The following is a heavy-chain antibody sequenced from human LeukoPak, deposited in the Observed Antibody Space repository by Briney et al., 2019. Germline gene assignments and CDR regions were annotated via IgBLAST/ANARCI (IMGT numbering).Heavy chain of an antibody. J-gene: IGHJ3*02. V-gene: IGHV1-8*01. CDR2: MNPNSGNT. Sequence: ASVKVSCKASGYTFTSYDINWVRQATGQGLEWMGWMNPNSGNTGYAQKFQGRVTMTRNTSISTAYMELSSLRSEDTAVYYCARVSSPNSSGWLRKKRTDAFDIWGQGTMVTVSS. D-gene: IGHD6-19*01. CDR1: GYTFTSYD. CDR3: ARVSSPNSSGWLRKKRTDAFDI.